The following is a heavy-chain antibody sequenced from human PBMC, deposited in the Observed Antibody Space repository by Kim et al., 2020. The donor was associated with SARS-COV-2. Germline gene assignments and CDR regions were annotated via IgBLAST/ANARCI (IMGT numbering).Heavy chain of an antibody. J-gene: IGHJ6*02. CDR1: GFTFSSYS. Sequence: GGSLRLSCAASGFTFSSYSMNWVRQAPGKGLEWVSSISSSSSYIYYPDSVKGRFTISRDNAKNSLYLQMNSLRAEDTAVYYCARDTDYGDTYYYYGMDVWGQGTTVTVSS. V-gene: IGHV3-21*01. CDR2: ISSSSSYI. CDR3: ARDTDYGDTYYYYGMDV. D-gene: IGHD4-17*01.